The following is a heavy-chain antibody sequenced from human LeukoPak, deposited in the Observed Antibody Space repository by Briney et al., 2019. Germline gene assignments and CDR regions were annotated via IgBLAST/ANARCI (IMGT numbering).Heavy chain of an antibody. CDR2: IKQDGSET. CDR3: ARDFWGAYRVDFYDY. CDR1: GFTFSNYW. Sequence: GGSLRLSCAASGFTFSNYWMSWVRRAPGKGLEWVANIKQDGSETYYVDSVRGRFTISRDNAKNSLYLQMNSLRADDTAIYYCARDFWGAYRVDFYDYWGQGALDTVSS. D-gene: IGHD3-3*01. V-gene: IGHV3-7*01. J-gene: IGHJ4*02.